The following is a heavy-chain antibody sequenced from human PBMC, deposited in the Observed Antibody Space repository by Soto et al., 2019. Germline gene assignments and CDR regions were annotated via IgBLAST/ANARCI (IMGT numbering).Heavy chain of an antibody. Sequence: SETLSLTCAVYGGSFSGYYWSWIRQPPGKGLEWIGEINHSGSTNYNPSLKSRVTISVDKSKNQFSLKLTSVIASVTAVYYFVSSPGRSYYGYYFDYWGQGTLVTVSS. J-gene: IGHJ4*02. V-gene: IGHV4-34*03. CDR3: VSSPGRSYYGYYFDY. D-gene: IGHD3-10*01. CDR2: INHSGST. CDR1: GGSFSGYY.